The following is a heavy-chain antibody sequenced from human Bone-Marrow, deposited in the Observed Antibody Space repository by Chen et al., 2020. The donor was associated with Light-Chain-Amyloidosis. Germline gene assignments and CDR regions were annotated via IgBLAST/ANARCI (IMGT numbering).Heavy chain of an antibody. CDR1: GYTFPNYW. J-gene: IGHJ4*02. CDR2: IYPDDSDA. V-gene: IGHV5-51*01. Sequence: EVQLEQSGPEVKKPGESLKISCKGPGYTFPNYWIGWVRQMPGKGLEWIGVIYPDDSDARYSPSFECQVTISADKSSTTAYLQWRSLKASDTAMYYCARRRDGYNFDYWGQGTLVTVSS. CDR3: ARRRDGYNFDY. D-gene: IGHD5-12*01.